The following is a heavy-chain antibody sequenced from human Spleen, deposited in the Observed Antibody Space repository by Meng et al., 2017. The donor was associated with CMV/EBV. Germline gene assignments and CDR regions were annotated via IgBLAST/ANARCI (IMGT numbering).Heavy chain of an antibody. V-gene: IGHV4-39*07. CDR2: IYYSGST. CDR3: ARDAYYYDSSGYSYFDY. J-gene: IGHJ4*02. Sequence: SETLSLTCTVSGGSISSYYWSWIRQPPGKGLEWIGSIYYSGSTYYNPSLKSRVTISVDTSKNQFSLKLSSVTAADTAVYYCARDAYYYDSSGYSYFDYWGQGTLVT. D-gene: IGHD3-22*01. CDR1: GGSISSYY.